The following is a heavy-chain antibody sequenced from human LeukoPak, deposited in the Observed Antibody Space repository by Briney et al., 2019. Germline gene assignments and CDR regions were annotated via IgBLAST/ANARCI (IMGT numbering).Heavy chain of an antibody. CDR3: ARGQRWLQSFDY. J-gene: IGHJ4*02. Sequence: GGSLRLSCAASGFTFSSYAMHWFRQAPGKGLEYVSAISSNGGSTYYAKSVKGRFTISRDNSKNTLYLQMGSLRAEDMAVYYCARGQRWLQSFDYWGQGTLVTVSS. CDR1: GFTFSSYA. D-gene: IGHD5-24*01. CDR2: ISSNGGST. V-gene: IGHV3-64*01.